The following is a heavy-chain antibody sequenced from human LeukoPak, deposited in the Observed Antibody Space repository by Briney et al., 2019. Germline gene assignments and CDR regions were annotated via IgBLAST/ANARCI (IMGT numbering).Heavy chain of an antibody. CDR1: GFGVHTFA. V-gene: IGHV3-23*01. CDR2: ITKYDGRV. CDR3: AKDHSADGWPTFEY. Sequence: RGSLRLSCAVSGFGVHTFAMSWVRQAPGKGLEWLSSITKYDGRVYYADSVRGRFTISRDSSQNELYLQMNSLRADDSAIYYCAKDHSADGWPTFEYWGRGTLVTVSS. J-gene: IGHJ4*02. D-gene: IGHD5-24*01.